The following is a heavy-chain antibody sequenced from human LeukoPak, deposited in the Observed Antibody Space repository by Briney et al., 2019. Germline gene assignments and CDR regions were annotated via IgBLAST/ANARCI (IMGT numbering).Heavy chain of an antibody. D-gene: IGHD2-2*01. V-gene: IGHV4-34*01. CDR3: ASGEGEDIVVVPAALFDY. CDR1: GGSFSGYY. CDR2: INHSGST. J-gene: IGHJ4*02. Sequence: SETLSLTCAVYGGSFSGYYWSWIRQPPGKGLEWIGEINHSGSTNYNPSLKSRVTISVDTSKNQFSLKLSSVTAADTAVYYCASGEGEDIVVVPAALFDYWGQGTLVTVSS.